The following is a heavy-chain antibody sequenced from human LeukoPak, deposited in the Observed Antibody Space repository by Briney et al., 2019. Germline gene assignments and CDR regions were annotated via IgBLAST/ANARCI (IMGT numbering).Heavy chain of an antibody. D-gene: IGHD3-3*01. Sequence: SETLSLTCSVSGGSLTDYFWSWIRQPPGKAMEWIGYIYYTGRANYNPSLKSRVTISVDPSKKQFSLKMSSVTAADTAVYYCARVQRYWSGYYSDYWGQGTLVTVSS. CDR1: GGSLTDYF. V-gene: IGHV4-59*13. CDR3: ARVQRYWSGYYSDY. CDR2: IYYTGRA. J-gene: IGHJ4*02.